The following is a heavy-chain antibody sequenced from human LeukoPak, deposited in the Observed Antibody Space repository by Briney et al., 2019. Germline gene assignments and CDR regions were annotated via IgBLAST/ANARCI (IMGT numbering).Heavy chain of an antibody. J-gene: IGHJ4*02. CDR3: TTLYDYVWGSYRSLKYYFDY. Sequence: GGSLRLSCAASGFTFTNYAMSWVRQAPGKGLEWVSAISGGGTTTYSADSVKGRFTISRDNSKNTLYLQMTSLRAEDTAVYYCTTLYDYVWGSYRSLKYYFDYWGQGTLVTVSS. CDR1: GFTFTNYA. V-gene: IGHV3-23*01. CDR2: ISGGGTTT. D-gene: IGHD3-16*02.